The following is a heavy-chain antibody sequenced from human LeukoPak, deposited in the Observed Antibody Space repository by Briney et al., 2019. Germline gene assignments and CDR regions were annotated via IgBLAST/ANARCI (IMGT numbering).Heavy chain of an antibody. D-gene: IGHD6-19*01. Sequence: GGSLRLSCAASGFTFSSYAMSWVRQAPGNGLEWVSAISGSGGSTYYADSVKGRFTISRGNSKNTLYLQMNSLRAEDTAVYYCAYSSGSYPAFDYWGQGTLVTVSS. CDR1: GFTFSSYA. CDR2: ISGSGGST. CDR3: AYSSGSYPAFDY. V-gene: IGHV3-23*01. J-gene: IGHJ4*02.